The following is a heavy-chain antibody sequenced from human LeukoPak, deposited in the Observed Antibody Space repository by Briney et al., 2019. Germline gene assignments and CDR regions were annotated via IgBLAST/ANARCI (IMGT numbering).Heavy chain of an antibody. J-gene: IGHJ4*02. V-gene: IGHV3-30*03. Sequence: PGRSLRLSCAASGFTFSSSGMHWVRQAPGKGLEWVAVISYDGSNKYYADSVKGRFTISRDNSKITLYLQMSSLRAEDTAVYYCARGGIQVSGIDEFDYWGQGTLVTVSS. CDR3: ARGGIQVSGIDEFDY. D-gene: IGHD6-19*01. CDR1: GFTFSSSG. CDR2: ISYDGSNK.